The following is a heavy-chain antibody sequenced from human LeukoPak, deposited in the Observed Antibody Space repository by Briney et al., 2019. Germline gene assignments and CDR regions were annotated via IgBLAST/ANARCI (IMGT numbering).Heavy chain of an antibody. CDR1: GGSISTYY. CDR3: ARDDFEYSVHYGMDV. J-gene: IGHJ6*02. D-gene: IGHD3-9*01. CDR2: VPRSGNT. Sequence: SETLSLTCSVSGGSISTYYWSWIRQPAGKGLEWIGRVPRSGNTNYNPCLQSRVTMSVDTSKNQISLRLRFVTAADTAVYYCARDDFEYSVHYGMDVWGQGTAVTVSS. V-gene: IGHV4-4*07.